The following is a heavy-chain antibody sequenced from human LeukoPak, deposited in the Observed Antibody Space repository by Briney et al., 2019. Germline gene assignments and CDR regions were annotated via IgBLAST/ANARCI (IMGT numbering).Heavy chain of an antibody. D-gene: IGHD5-24*01. V-gene: IGHV5-51*01. CDR2: IYPGDSDT. CDR3: ARQPTSWFDP. CDR1: GYTFTNYW. J-gene: IGHJ5*02. Sequence: GESLKISCKGSGYTFTNYWIAWVRQMPGKGLEWTGNIYPGDSDTKYSPSFQGQVTISADKSISTAYLQWTSLKASDSAIYYCARQPTSWFDPWGQGTLVTVSS.